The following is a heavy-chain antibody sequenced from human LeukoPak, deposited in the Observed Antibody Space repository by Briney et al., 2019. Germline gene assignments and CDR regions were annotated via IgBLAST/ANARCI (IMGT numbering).Heavy chain of an antibody. V-gene: IGHV4-59*01. Sequence: SETLSLTCTVSGGSISSYYWSWIRQPPGKGLEWIGFIYYSGSANYNPSLRSRVTMSVDTSKNQFSLKLTSVTAADTAVYYCARTGVVATSYFFDYWGQGVLVTVSS. D-gene: IGHD5-12*01. CDR2: IYYSGSA. CDR3: ARTGVVATSYFFDY. CDR1: GGSISSYY. J-gene: IGHJ4*02.